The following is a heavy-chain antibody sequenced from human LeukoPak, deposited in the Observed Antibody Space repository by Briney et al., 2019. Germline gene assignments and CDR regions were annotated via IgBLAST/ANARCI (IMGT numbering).Heavy chain of an antibody. Sequence: SETLSLTCSVSGGSFSRYSWNWIRQTPGKRLEWIGYVYNGGTNYNPSLKSRVTMSVDTSKKRFSLTLTSVNAADTAVYYCARDTTLDEGSSRYGFDYWGQGTLVTVSS. V-gene: IGHV4-59*01. CDR2: VYNGGT. D-gene: IGHD6-13*01. J-gene: IGHJ4*02. CDR3: ARDTTLDEGSSRYGFDY. CDR1: GGSFSRYS.